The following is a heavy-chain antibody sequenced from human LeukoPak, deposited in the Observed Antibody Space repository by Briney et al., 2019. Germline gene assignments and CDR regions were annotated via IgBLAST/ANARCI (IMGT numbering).Heavy chain of an antibody. CDR2: INHSGST. J-gene: IGHJ4*02. D-gene: IGHD3-22*01. V-gene: IGHV4-34*01. Sequence: SETLSLTCAVYGGSFSGYYWSWIRQSPGKGLEWIGEINHSGSTNYNPSLKSRVTISVDTSKNQFSLKLSSVTAADTAVYYCARSPPDYYDSSGYYYDYWGQGTLVTVSS. CDR1: GGSFSGYY. CDR3: ARSPPDYYDSSGYYYDY.